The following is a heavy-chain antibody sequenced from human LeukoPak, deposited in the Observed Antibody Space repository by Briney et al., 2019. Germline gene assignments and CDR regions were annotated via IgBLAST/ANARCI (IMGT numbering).Heavy chain of an antibody. D-gene: IGHD1-26*01. Sequence: GGSLRLSCAASGFTFSSYSMNWVRQAPGKGLEWVSSISSSSSYIYYADSVKGRFTISRDNAKNSLYLQMNSLRAEDTAVYYCARDLSRGKSHAFDIWGQGTMVTVSS. CDR2: ISSSSSYI. J-gene: IGHJ3*02. CDR3: ARDLSRGKSHAFDI. V-gene: IGHV3-21*01. CDR1: GFTFSSYS.